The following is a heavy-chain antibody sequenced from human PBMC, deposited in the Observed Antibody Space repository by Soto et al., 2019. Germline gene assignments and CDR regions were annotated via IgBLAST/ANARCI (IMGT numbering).Heavy chain of an antibody. CDR1: GGTFSSYA. Sequence: QVQLVQSGAEVQKPESSVKVSCKASGGTFSSYAISWVRQAPGQGLEWMGGIIPIFGTANYAQKFQGRVTITADESTSTAYMELSSLRSEDTAVYYCARGTPESDFWSGYANYYYGMDVWGQGTTVTVSS. CDR2: IIPIFGTA. J-gene: IGHJ6*02. V-gene: IGHV1-69*01. D-gene: IGHD3-3*01. CDR3: ARGTPESDFWSGYANYYYGMDV.